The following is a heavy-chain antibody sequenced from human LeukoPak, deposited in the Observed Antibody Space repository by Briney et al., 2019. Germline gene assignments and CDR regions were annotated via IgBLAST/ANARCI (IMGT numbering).Heavy chain of an antibody. Sequence: ASVKISCKVSGYTFTDYYMHWVQQAPGKGLEWMGRINPNSGGTNYAQKFQGRVTMTRDTSISTAYMELSRLRSDDTAVYYCARDTYYYYDSSGYLVFDYWGQGTLVTVSS. D-gene: IGHD3-22*01. CDR3: ARDTYYYYDSSGYLVFDY. CDR1: GYTFTDYY. J-gene: IGHJ4*02. CDR2: INPNSGGT. V-gene: IGHV1-2*06.